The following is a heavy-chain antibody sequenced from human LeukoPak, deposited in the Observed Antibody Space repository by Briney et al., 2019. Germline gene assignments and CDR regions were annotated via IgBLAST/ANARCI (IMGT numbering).Heavy chain of an antibody. CDR3: ARLISPNGPRPNPQRRGYSYHHDY. Sequence: SETLSLTCAVYGGSFSGYYWSWIRQPPGKGLEWIGEINHSGSTNYNPSLKCRVTISVDTSKNQFSLKLSSVTDADTAVYYCARLISPNGPRPNPQRRGYSYHHDYWGQGTLVTVSS. CDR1: GGSFSGYY. V-gene: IGHV4-34*01. D-gene: IGHD5-18*01. J-gene: IGHJ4*02. CDR2: INHSGST.